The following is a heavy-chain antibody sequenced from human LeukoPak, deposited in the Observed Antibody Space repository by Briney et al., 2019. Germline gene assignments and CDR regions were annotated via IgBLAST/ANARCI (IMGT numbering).Heavy chain of an antibody. J-gene: IGHJ5*02. CDR2: IYYSGST. V-gene: IGHV4-39*07. Sequence: KSSETLSLTCTVSGGSISSSSYYWGWIRQPPGKGLEWIGSIYYSGSTYYNPSLKSRVTISVDTSKNQFSLKLSSVTAADTAVYYCARDAWRLYSSSWYSGNWFDPWGQGTLVTVPS. D-gene: IGHD6-13*01. CDR3: ARDAWRLYSSSWYSGNWFDP. CDR1: GGSISSSSYY.